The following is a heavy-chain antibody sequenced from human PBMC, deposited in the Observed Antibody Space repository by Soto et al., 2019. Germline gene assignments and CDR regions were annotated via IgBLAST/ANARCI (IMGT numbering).Heavy chain of an antibody. V-gene: IGHV3-23*01. J-gene: IGHJ4*02. CDR2: LSGSGGST. CDR3: AKDESRGLFDY. CDR1: GFTFSSYA. Sequence: GGSLRLSRAASGFTFSSYAMSWVRQAPGKGLEWVSALSGSGGSTYYADSVKGRFTISRDNSKNTLYLQMNSLRAEDTAVYYCAKDESRGLFDYWGQGTLVTVSS.